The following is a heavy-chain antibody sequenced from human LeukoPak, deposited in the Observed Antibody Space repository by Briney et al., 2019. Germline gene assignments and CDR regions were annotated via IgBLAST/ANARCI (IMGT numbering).Heavy chain of an antibody. CDR1: GFTFSIFW. Sequence: PGGSLRLSCAASGFTFSIFWMGWVRHGPGEGLEWVATINQDGSEKYYVDSVKGRFTISRDNAKSSLYLQMNSLRAEDTAVYYCARLDWGSADYWGQGTLVTVSS. CDR2: INQDGSEK. J-gene: IGHJ4*02. D-gene: IGHD3/OR15-3a*01. V-gene: IGHV3-7*01. CDR3: ARLDWGSADY.